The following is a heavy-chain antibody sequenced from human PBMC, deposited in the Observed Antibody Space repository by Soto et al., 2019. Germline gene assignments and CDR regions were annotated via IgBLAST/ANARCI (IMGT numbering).Heavy chain of an antibody. CDR3: AKESDYYSNSKWSFDS. CDR1: GFTFSSYG. V-gene: IGHV3-30*18. D-gene: IGHD2-21*01. J-gene: IGHJ4*02. CDR2: ISSDGSNK. Sequence: GGSLRLSCAASGFTFSSYGMHWVRQAPGKGLEWMAVISSDGSNKYYADSVRGRFAISRDNSKNTLYLHMNSLRTEDTAVYYCAKESDYYSNSKWSFDSWGQGILVTSPQ.